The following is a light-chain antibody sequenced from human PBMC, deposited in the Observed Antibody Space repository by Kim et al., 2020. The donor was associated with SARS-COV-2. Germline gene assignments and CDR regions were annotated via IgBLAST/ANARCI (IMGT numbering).Light chain of an antibody. CDR2: QDN. Sequence: SYELTQPPSVSVSPGQTTSITCSGDNLGDKFACWYQQKPGQSPVLVIYQDNKRPSGIPERFSGSNSGNTATLTISGTQAMDEADYYCQAWDTTARVFGAGTQITVL. CDR3: QAWDTTARV. V-gene: IGLV3-1*01. CDR1: NLGDKF. J-gene: IGLJ1*01.